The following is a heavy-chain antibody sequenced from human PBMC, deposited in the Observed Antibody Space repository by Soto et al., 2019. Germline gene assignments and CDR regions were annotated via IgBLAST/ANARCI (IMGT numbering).Heavy chain of an antibody. CDR1: GYIFTSYW. D-gene: IGHD2-2*01. CDR3: ARRAPLYCSSTSCYYYGMDV. CDR2: IDPSDSYT. Sequence: PGESLKISCNGSGYIFTSYWISWVRQMPGKGLEWMGRIDPSDSYTNYSPSFQGHVTISADKSISTAYLQWSSLKASDTAMYYCARRAPLYCSSTSCYYYGMDVWGQGTTVTVSS. V-gene: IGHV5-10-1*01. J-gene: IGHJ6*02.